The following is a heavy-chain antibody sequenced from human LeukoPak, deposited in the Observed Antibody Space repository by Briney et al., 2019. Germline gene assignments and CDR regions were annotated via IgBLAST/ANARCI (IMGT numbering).Heavy chain of an antibody. J-gene: IGHJ4*02. CDR2: ISGTSNTI. D-gene: IGHD6-19*01. V-gene: IGHV3-48*01. Sequence: GGSLRLPRAPSGFTFSSYWMSWVRQAPGKGLEWVSYISGTSNTIYYADSVKGRFTISRDNAKNSLYLQVNSLRAEDTAIYYCARDLGSYSSGWYMGFDYWGQGTLVTVSS. CDR3: ARDLGSYSSGWYMGFDY. CDR1: GFTFSSYW.